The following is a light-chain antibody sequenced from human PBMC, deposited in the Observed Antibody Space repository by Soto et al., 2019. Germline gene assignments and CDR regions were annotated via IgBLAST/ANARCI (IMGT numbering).Light chain of an antibody. CDR3: QQYRSYWT. V-gene: IGKV1-5*01. Sequence: DIQMTQSPSTLSASVGDRVTITCRASQTISSWLAWYQQKPGNAPKVLIYDASSLESGVPSRFSGSGSGTEFTLTTSSLQPDDFATYYCQQYRSYWTFGQGTKVDIK. CDR2: DAS. J-gene: IGKJ1*01. CDR1: QTISSW.